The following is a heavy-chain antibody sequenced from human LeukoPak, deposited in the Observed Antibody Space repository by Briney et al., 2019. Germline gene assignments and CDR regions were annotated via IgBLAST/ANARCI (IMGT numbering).Heavy chain of an antibody. CDR2: ISDGGDHT. Sequence: GGALRLSCAAWGVSFSRDALRWGGEAQGKGMGRGAAISDGGDHTNYADSVKGRFTISRGDSKNTLYLQMNSLRAEDTAVYYCAKETSPNSDYVFDYWGQGTLVTVSS. V-gene: IGHV3-23*01. CDR1: GVSFSRDA. J-gene: IGHJ4*02. D-gene: IGHD3-10*02. CDR3: AKETSPNSDYVFDY.